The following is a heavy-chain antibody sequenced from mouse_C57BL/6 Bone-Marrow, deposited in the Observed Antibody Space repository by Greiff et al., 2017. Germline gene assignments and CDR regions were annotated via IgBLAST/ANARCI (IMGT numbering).Heavy chain of an antibody. D-gene: IGHD1-1*01. CDR1: GYSITSDY. Sequence: VQLKESGPGLAKPSQTLSLTCSVTGYSITSDYWNWIRKFPGNKLEYMGYISYSGSTYYNPSLKSRISITRDKSKNQYYLQLNSVTTEDTATYYCAREGGYYYGSSSYYYAMDYWGQGTSVTVSS. J-gene: IGHJ4*01. V-gene: IGHV3-8*01. CDR3: AREGGYYYGSSSYYYAMDY. CDR2: ISYSGST.